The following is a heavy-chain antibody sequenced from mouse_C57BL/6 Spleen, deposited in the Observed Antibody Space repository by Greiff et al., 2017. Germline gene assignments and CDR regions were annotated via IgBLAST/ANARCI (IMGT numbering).Heavy chain of an antibody. V-gene: IGHV1-52*01. CDR2: IDPSDSET. D-gene: IGHD1-1*01. CDR3: ARNYYGSSPYFDD. CDR1: GYTFTSYW. J-gene: IGHJ2*01. Sequence: QVQLKQPGAELVRPGSSVKLSCKASGYTFTSYWMHWVKQRPIQGLEWIGNIDPSDSETPYNQKFKDKATLTVDKSSSTAYMQLSSLTSEDSAVYYCARNYYGSSPYFDDWGQGTTLTVSS.